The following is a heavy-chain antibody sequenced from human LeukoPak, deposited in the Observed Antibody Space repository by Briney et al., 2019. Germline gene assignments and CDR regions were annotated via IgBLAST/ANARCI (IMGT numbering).Heavy chain of an antibody. J-gene: IGHJ6*02. CDR2: IYTSGST. V-gene: IGHV4-4*07. Sequence: PSETLSLTCTVSGGSISSYYWSWIRQPAGKGLEWIGRIYTSGSTNYNPSLKSRVTMSVDTSKNQFSLKLSYVTAADTAVYYCARDGRVVPAAMLVDYYYGMDVWGQGTTVTVSS. D-gene: IGHD2-2*01. CDR1: GGSISSYY. CDR3: ARDGRVVPAAMLVDYYYGMDV.